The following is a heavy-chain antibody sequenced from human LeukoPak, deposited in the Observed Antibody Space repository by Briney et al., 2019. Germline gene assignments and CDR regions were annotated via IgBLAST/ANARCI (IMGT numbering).Heavy chain of an antibody. CDR1: GYSISSYY. D-gene: IGHD3-10*01. CDR2: ISYSGST. V-gene: IGHV4-59*01. Sequence: SETLSLTCTVSGYSISSYYWSWIRQPPGKGLEWIGFISYSGSTIYSPSLESRVTISVDTSRNQFSLRLSSVTAADTAVYYCAREVYGSGSYYNPYNWFDPWGQGTLVTVSS. CDR3: AREVYGSGSYYNPYNWFDP. J-gene: IGHJ5*02.